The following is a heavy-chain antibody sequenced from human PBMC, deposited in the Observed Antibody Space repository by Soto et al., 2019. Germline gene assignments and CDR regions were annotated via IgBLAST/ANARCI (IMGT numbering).Heavy chain of an antibody. CDR1: GESSRGGYDY. CDR3: ANSQKGYTWTYFDH. D-gene: IGHD2-15*01. V-gene: IGHV4-39*01. CDR2: VFSTGFT. J-gene: IGHJ4*02. Sequence: LTCAVYGESSRGGYDYWGWRRQSPGKGPEWIGSVFSTGFTSYNPSLEMRVSGSVATSKNQFSLDGSGVSAADPAVYYCANSQKGYTWTYFDHGGQGALVTVSS.